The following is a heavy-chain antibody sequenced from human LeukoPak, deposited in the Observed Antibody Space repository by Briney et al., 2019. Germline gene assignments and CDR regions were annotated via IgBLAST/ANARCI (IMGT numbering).Heavy chain of an antibody. V-gene: IGHV3-48*03. CDR1: GFTFSSYE. CDR2: IGLGGSNI. CDR3: ARDAGSSVRGIFDY. Sequence: GGSLRLPCAVSGFTFSSYEMTWVRQAPGKGLEWVSYIGLGGSNIYYADSVRGRFTISRDNAKNSLYLQMNSLRAEDTAVYYCARDAGSSVRGIFDYWGQGTLVTVSS. J-gene: IGHJ4*02. D-gene: IGHD2-2*01.